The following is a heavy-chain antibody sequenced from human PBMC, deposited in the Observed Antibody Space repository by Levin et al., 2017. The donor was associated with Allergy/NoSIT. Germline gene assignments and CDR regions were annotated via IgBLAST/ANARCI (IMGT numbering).Heavy chain of an antibody. CDR2: IYYSGST. CDR3: ARMYCSSTSCYAGMGLNWFDP. V-gene: IGHV4-59*01. Sequence: LSLPFPFSFFSLLLSSLSWIRQPPGKGLEWIGYIYYSGSTNYNPSLKSRVTISFSPSKNQFSLKLSSVTAADTAVYYCARMYCSSTSCYAGMGLNWFDPWGQGTLVTVSS. J-gene: IGHJ5*02. CDR1: FFSLLLSS. D-gene: IGHD2-2*01.